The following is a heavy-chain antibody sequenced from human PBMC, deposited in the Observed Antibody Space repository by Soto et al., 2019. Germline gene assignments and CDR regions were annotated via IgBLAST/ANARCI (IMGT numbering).Heavy chain of an antibody. V-gene: IGHV1-8*01. CDR2: MNPNSGNT. D-gene: IGHD3-3*01. CDR1: GYTFTSYD. J-gene: IGHJ5*02. Sequence: QVQLVQSGAEVKKPGASVKVSCKASGYTFTSYDINWVRQATGQGLEWMGWMNPNSGNTGYAQKFQGRVTMTRNTSISTAYRELGSLRSEDAAVYYCARGYEGHYDFWRFDPWGQGTLVTVSS. CDR3: ARGYEGHYDFWRFDP.